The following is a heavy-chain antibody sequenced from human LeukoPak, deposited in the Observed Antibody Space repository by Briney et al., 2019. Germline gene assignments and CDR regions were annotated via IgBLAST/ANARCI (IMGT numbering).Heavy chain of an antibody. CDR3: ATSAVAGTGYAFDI. CDR1: GGSLSSGGYS. V-gene: IGHV4-30-2*01. D-gene: IGHD6-19*01. Sequence: PSETLSLTCAVSGGSLSSGGYSWSWIRQPPGKGLEWIGYIYHSGSTYYNPSLKSRVTISVDKSKNQFSLKLSSVTAADTAVYYCATSAVAGTGYAFDIWGQGTMVTVSS. CDR2: IYHSGST. J-gene: IGHJ3*02.